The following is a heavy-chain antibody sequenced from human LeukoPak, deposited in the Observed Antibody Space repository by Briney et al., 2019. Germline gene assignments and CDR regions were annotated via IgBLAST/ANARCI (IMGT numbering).Heavy chain of an antibody. CDR1: GITLSRYW. CDR2: IKEDGSEK. J-gene: IGHJ4*02. CDR3: ATGGAVAGTY. D-gene: IGHD6-19*01. Sequence: QSGGSLRLSCAASGITLSRYWMSWVRQAPGKGLEWVANIKEDGSEKYYVDSVKGRFTISRDNAKNSLYLQVNSLRAEDAAVYYCATGGAVAGTYWGQGTLVTVSS. V-gene: IGHV3-7*01.